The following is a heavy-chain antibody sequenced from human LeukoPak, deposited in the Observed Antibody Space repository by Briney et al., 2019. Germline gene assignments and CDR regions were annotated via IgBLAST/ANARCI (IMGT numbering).Heavy chain of an antibody. CDR2: ISYDGSNK. V-gene: IGHV3-30-3*01. Sequence: GGSLRLSCAASGFTFSSYAMHWVRQAPGKGLEWVAVISYDGSNKYYADSVKGRFTISRDNAKNSLYLQMNSLRAEDTAVYYCARGIGIEVATAFDYWGQGTLVTVSS. D-gene: IGHD6-19*01. CDR3: ARGIGIEVATAFDY. CDR1: GFTFSSYA. J-gene: IGHJ4*02.